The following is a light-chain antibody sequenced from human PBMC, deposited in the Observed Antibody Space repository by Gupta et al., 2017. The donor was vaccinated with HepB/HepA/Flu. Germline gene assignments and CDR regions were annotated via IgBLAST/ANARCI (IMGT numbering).Light chain of an antibody. CDR1: QNRLYSSNNKNY. J-gene: IGKJ1*01. CDR3: QQYYSSLWT. Sequence: DIVMTQSPDSLAVSLGERATIDCKSSQNRLYSSNNKNYLAWYQQKPGQPPRLLIYWASTRESGVPDRFRGSGSGTDFTLTISSLQAEDVAVYYCQQYYSSLWTFGRGTKVEIK. V-gene: IGKV4-1*01. CDR2: WAS.